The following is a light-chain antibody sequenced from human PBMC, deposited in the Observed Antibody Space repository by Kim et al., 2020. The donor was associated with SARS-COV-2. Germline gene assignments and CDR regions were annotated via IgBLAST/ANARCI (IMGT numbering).Light chain of an antibody. CDR1: QSLLHSNGYNY. CDR3: MQGLQTPFT. V-gene: IGKV2-28*01. CDR2: LGS. J-gene: IGKJ4*01. Sequence: DIVMTQSPLSLPVTPGEPASISCRSSQSLLHSNGYNYLDWYLQKPGQSPHLLIYLGSHRASGVPDRFSGGGSGTDFTLKISRVEAEDVWVYYCMQGLQTPFTFGGGAKVDIK.